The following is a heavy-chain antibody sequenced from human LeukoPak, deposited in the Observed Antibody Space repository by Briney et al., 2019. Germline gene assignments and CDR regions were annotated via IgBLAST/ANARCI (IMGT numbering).Heavy chain of an antibody. CDR3: ARDIGPRRGAPGGIPDY. CDR1: GFTFSSYA. V-gene: IGHV3-30*04. Sequence: PGGSLRLSCAASGFTFSSYAMHWVRQAPGKGLEWVAVISYDGSNKYYADSVKGRFTISRDNSKNTLYLQMNSLRAEDTAVYYCARDIGPRRGAPGGIPDYWGQGTLVTVSP. CDR2: ISYDGSNK. J-gene: IGHJ4*02. D-gene: IGHD3-16*01.